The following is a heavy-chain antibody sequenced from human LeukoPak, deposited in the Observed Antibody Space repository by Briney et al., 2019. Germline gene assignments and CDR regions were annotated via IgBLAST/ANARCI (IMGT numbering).Heavy chain of an antibody. D-gene: IGHD2-15*01. J-gene: IGHJ4*02. V-gene: IGHV3-7*01. CDR2: IKQDGSDK. CDR1: GFIFNNYW. Sequence: GGSLRLSCAASGFIFNNYWISWVRQAPGEGLEWVTNIKQDGSDKYYVDSVKGRFTISRDNAKNSLYLQMNSLRAEDTAVYYCARQRRYCSGDNCYQRTFDYWGQGTLVTVSS. CDR3: ARQRRYCSGDNCYQRTFDY.